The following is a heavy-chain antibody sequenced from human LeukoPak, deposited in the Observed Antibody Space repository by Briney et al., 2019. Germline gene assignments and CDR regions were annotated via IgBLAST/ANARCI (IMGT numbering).Heavy chain of an antibody. J-gene: IGHJ4*02. CDR1: GFTFSSYA. CDR2: ISGSGGST. D-gene: IGHD3-22*01. Sequence: GGSLRLSCAASGFTFSSYAMSWVRQAPGKGLEWVSAISGSGGSTYYADSVKGRFTISRDNSKKTLYLQMNSLRAEDTAAYYCAKVVGYYDSSGNDYWGQGTLVTVSS. V-gene: IGHV3-23*01. CDR3: AKVVGYYDSSGNDY.